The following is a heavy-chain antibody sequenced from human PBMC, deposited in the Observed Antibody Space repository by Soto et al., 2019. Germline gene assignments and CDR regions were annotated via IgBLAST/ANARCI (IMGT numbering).Heavy chain of an antibody. J-gene: IGHJ4*02. CDR2: ISGTGSST. V-gene: IGHV3-23*01. CDR1: GFIFTSYA. Sequence: GGSLRLSCAASGFIFTSYAMSWVRQAPGKGLEWVSFISGTGSSTDYADSVKGRFTISRDSSKNTLYLQLNSLRAEDTAVYYWAKEMWTYYDFDYWGQGTLVTVSS. D-gene: IGHD1-26*01. CDR3: AKEMWTYYDFDY.